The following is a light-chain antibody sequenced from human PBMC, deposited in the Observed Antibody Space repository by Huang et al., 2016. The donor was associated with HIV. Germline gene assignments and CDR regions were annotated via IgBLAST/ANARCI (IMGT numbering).Light chain of an antibody. CDR3: QQYGSSPIT. CDR2: DAS. Sequence: EIVLTQSPATLSLSPGERATLSCGASQSVSSSYLAWYQQKPGQGHRLLIYDASSRAAGIPDRFSGRGSGTDFTLTISRLEPEDFAVYYCQQYGSSPITFGQGTRLEMK. CDR1: QSVSSSY. V-gene: IGKV3D-20*01. J-gene: IGKJ5*01.